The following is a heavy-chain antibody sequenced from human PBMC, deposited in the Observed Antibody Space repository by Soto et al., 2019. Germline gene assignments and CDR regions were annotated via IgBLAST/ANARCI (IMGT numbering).Heavy chain of an antibody. CDR3: AGGYSTTTICDPCFDP. CDR2: IYPGDSDT. Sequence: HGESLKISCTGVGYSFTSYWIGWVRQMPGKGLEWMGIIYPGDSDTRYSPSFQGQVTISADKSITTAYLQWSSLKASDTAMYYCAGGYSTTTICDPCFDPWGQGTLVTVSS. J-gene: IGHJ5*02. D-gene: IGHD2-21*01. V-gene: IGHV5-51*01. CDR1: GYSFTSYW.